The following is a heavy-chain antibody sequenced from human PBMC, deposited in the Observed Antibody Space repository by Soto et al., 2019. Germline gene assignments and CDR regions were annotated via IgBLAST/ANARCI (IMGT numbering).Heavy chain of an antibody. CDR2: ISHSGST. CDR1: GGSISSGNYY. V-gene: IGHV4-30-4*01. D-gene: IGHD3-10*01. J-gene: IGHJ5*02. Sequence: SETLSLTCTVSGGSISSGNYYWSWIRQPPGKGLEWIGYISHSGSTYYNPSLKSRLTILADTSKNQFSLKLTSVTAADTAVYNCAGEVDWFDPWGQGTLVTVSS. CDR3: AGEVDWFDP.